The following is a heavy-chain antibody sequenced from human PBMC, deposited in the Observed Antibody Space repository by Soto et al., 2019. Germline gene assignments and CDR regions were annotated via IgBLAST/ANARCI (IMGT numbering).Heavy chain of an antibody. CDR1: GGSIRSGGYY. CDR3: ARGRSSTSPYPIGY. D-gene: IGHD2-2*01. CDR2: IYYSGST. V-gene: IGHV4-31*03. Sequence: QVQLQESGPGLVKPSQTLSLTCTVSGGSIRSGGYYWSWIRQHPGKGLEWIGYIYYSGSTYYNPYLKSRVTISVDTSKNQFSLKLSSVTAADTAVYYCARGRSSTSPYPIGYWGQGTLVTVSS. J-gene: IGHJ4*02.